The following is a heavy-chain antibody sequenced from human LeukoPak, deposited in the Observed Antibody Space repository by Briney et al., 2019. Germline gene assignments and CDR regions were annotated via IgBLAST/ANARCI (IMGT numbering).Heavy chain of an antibody. D-gene: IGHD7-27*01. V-gene: IGHV3-23*01. CDR3: VKGGWGSTFHI. CDR2: INDIGDTQ. J-gene: IGHJ3*02. Sequence: PGGSLRLSCVASGFTFNKFAMTWVRQAPGRGPEWVSGINDIGDTQYYADSMKGRFTISRDNSKNTLYLQIKSLRVEDTALYCCVKGGWGSTFHIWGQGTMVTVSS. CDR1: GFTFNKFA.